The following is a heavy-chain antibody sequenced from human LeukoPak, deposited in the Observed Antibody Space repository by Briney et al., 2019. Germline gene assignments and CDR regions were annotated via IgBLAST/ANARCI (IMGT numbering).Heavy chain of an antibody. CDR2: IKQDGGEK. CDR1: GFTINTYW. D-gene: IGHD6-19*01. CDR3: TRGWGSSGPGDV. V-gene: IGHV3-7*01. Sequence: GGSLRLSCVVSGFTINTYWMSWVRQAPGKGLEWVANIKQDGGEKYYVDSVKDRFTISRDNAKNSLYLQLDSLGDGDTGVYYCTRGWGSSGPGDVWGPGTLVTVPS. J-gene: IGHJ4*02.